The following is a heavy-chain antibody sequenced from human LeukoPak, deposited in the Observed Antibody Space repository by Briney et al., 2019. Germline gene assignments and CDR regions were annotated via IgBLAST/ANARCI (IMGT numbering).Heavy chain of an antibody. J-gene: IGHJ4*02. Sequence: SVKVSCKASGGTFSSYAISWVRQAPGQGLEWMGGIIPIFGTANYAQKFQGRVTITADESTSTAYMELSSLRAEDTAVYYCAKDGTYNWNPLGEIFFDYWGQGTLVTVSS. V-gene: IGHV1-69*01. CDR2: IIPIFGTA. CDR3: AKDGTYNWNPLGEIFFDY. D-gene: IGHD1-20*01. CDR1: GGTFSSYA.